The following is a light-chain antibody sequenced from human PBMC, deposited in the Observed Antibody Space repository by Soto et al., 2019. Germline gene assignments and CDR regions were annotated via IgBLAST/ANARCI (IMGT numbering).Light chain of an antibody. J-gene: IGKJ1*01. CDR2: GAS. Sequence: EIVLTQSPGTLSLSPGERATLSCRASQSVSSSYLAWYQQKPGQAPSLLIYGASSRATGIPDRFSGSGSGTDFTLTLSRLELEDFAVYYCQQYGSSPWTFGQGTKVEIK. CDR3: QQYGSSPWT. V-gene: IGKV3-20*01. CDR1: QSVSSSY.